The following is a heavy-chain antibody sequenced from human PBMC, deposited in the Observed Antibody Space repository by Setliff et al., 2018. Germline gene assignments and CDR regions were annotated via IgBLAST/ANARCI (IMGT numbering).Heavy chain of an antibody. Sequence: RGESLKISCKVSGNGFTDLWIAWVRQTPGKGLEWMGIIHPADYDTRYSPSLQGQVTFSADRSISTAHLQWDSLKASDTAMYYCARGYDSGGWNYRGQGTLVTVSS. CDR1: GNGFTDLW. J-gene: IGHJ4*02. CDR2: IHPADYDT. CDR3: ARGYDSGGWNY. D-gene: IGHD3-22*01. V-gene: IGHV5-51*01.